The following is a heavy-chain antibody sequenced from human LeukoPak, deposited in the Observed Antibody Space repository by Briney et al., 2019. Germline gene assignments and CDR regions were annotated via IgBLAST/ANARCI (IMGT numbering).Heavy chain of an antibody. CDR2: IYYSGRT. D-gene: IGHD5-18*01. Sequence: SETLSLTCTVSGGSISSYYWSWIRQPPGKGLEWIGYIYYSGRTSYNPSLKSRVTISVDTSKNQFSLKLSSVTAADTAVYYCARTTEGGYTYGYFYYYYMDVWGKGTTVTISS. V-gene: IGHV4-59*01. J-gene: IGHJ6*03. CDR3: ARTTEGGYTYGYFYYYYMDV. CDR1: GGSISSYY.